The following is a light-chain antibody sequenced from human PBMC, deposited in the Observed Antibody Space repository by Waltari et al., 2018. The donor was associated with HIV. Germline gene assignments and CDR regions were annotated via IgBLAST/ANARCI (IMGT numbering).Light chain of an antibody. J-gene: IGLJ3*02. V-gene: IGLV1-44*01. CDR2: NND. CDR3: ASWDDKLDGWV. Sequence: QSLLPQPPSASGTPGQRVTISCSGSYSNIGSNTVNWHQQPPGSAPRALIYNNDQRPSGVPGRFSGSKSGTSASLAISGLQSEDQGDYYCASWDDKLDGWVFGGGTRLTVL. CDR1: YSNIGSNT.